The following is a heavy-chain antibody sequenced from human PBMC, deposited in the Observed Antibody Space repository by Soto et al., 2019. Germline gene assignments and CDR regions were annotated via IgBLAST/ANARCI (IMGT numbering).Heavy chain of an antibody. D-gene: IGHD3-22*01. V-gene: IGHV3-33*01. Sequence: GGSLRLSCEASGFPFSSYGIHWVRQGPGKGLEWLAIIWNDGSNEYYADSVKGRFTIARDNSKNTVYLQVSNLRAEDTAVYFCPRDQSDSAGSSDSWGQGPLVTVSS. CDR1: GFPFSSYG. J-gene: IGHJ4*02. CDR3: PRDQSDSAGSSDS. CDR2: IWNDGSNE.